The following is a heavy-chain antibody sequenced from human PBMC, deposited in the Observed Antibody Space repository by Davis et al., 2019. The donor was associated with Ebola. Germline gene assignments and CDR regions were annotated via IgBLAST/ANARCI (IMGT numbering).Heavy chain of an antibody. CDR1: GGSISSSSYY. CDR3: ARHSFPYSNYGPYYFDY. D-gene: IGHD4-11*01. CDR2: IYYSGST. Sequence: MPSETLSLTCTVSGGSISSSSYYWGWIRQPPGKGLEWIGSIYYSGSTYYNPSLKSRVTISVDTSKNQFSLKLSSVTAADTALYYCARHSFPYSNYGPYYFDYWGQGTLVTASS. V-gene: IGHV4-39*01. J-gene: IGHJ4*02.